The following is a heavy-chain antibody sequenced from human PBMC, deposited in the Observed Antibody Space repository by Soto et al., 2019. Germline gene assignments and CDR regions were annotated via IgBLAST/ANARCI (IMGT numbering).Heavy chain of an antibody. CDR3: AKNWNWGSLVH. CDR2: IYYGGST. Sequence: SETLSLTCTVSGDSISTDYWSWIRQSPGKGLGWIGFIYYGGSTNYNPSLKSRVTISVDTPKNQFSLKLSSVTAADTAVYYCAKNWNWGSLVHWGQGTLVTVSS. D-gene: IGHD7-27*01. CDR1: GDSISTDY. V-gene: IGHV4-59*08. J-gene: IGHJ4*02.